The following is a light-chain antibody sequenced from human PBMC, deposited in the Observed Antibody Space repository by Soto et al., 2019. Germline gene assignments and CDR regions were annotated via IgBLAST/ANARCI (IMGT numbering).Light chain of an antibody. CDR3: QQFSSYPLT. Sequence: EIVLTHSPGTLSLSPGERATLSCRASQSVSSSYLAWYQQKPGQXPRTLIYGAATRATGIPDRFSGSGSGTDFTLSISRLQPEDYAVYYCQQFSSYPLTFGGGTKGDIK. J-gene: IGKJ4*01. V-gene: IGKV3-20*01. CDR2: GAA. CDR1: QSVSSSY.